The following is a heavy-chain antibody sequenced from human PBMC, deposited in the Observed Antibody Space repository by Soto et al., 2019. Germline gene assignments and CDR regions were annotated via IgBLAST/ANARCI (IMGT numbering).Heavy chain of an antibody. CDR2: ISAYNGNT. Sequence: QVQLVQSGAEVKKPGASVMVSCKASGYTFTSYGISWVRQAPGQGLELMGWISAYNGNTNYAQKLQGRVTMTTDTSTSTAYMELRRLRSDDTAVYYWARDRGYNWNYGWFDPWGQGTLVTVSS. V-gene: IGHV1-18*01. CDR3: ARDRGYNWNYGWFDP. D-gene: IGHD1-7*01. J-gene: IGHJ5*02. CDR1: GYTFTSYG.